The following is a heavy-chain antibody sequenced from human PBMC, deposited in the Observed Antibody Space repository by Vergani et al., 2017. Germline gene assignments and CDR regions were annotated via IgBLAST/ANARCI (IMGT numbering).Heavy chain of an antibody. CDR2: ISGSGGST. Sequence: EVQLLESGGGLVQPGGSLRLSCAASGFTFSSYAMSWVRQAPGKGLEWVSAISGSGGSTYYADSVKGRFTISRDNSKNTLYLQMNSLRAEDTAVYYCARRYRGITMVRGVISAPFDYWGQGTLVTVSS. CDR1: GFTFSSYA. V-gene: IGHV3-23*01. CDR3: ARRYRGITMVRGVISAPFDY. J-gene: IGHJ4*02. D-gene: IGHD3-10*01.